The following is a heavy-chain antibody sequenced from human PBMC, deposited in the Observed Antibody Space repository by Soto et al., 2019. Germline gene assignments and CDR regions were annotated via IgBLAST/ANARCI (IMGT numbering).Heavy chain of an antibody. D-gene: IGHD5-18*01. V-gene: IGHV3-30-3*01. CDR2: ISYDGSNK. Sequence: QVQLVESGGGVVQPGRSLRLSCAASGFTFSTYAMHWVRQAPGKGLEWVALISYDGSNKYYADSVKGRFTISRDNSKNTLYRQMNSLRAEDTAVYYCARDPLWGTAMVLWYFDLWGRGTLVTVSS. CDR1: GFTFSTYA. J-gene: IGHJ2*01. CDR3: ARDPLWGTAMVLWYFDL.